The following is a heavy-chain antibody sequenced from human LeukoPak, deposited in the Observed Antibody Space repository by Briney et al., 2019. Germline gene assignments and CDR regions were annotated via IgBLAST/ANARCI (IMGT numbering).Heavy chain of an antibody. CDR3: ARPDLGYCSSTSCHADAFDI. V-gene: IGHV1-2*02. CDR2: INPNSGGT. D-gene: IGHD2-2*01. J-gene: IGHJ3*02. Sequence: ASVKVSCKASGYTFTGYYMHWVRQAPGQGLEWMGWINPNSGGTNYAQKFQGRVTMTRDTSISTAYMELSRLRSDDTAVYYCARPDLGYCSSTSCHADAFDIWGQGTIVTVSS. CDR1: GYTFTGYY.